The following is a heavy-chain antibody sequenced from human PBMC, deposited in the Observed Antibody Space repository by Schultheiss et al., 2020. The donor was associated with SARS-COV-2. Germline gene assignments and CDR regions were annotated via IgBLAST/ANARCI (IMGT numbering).Heavy chain of an antibody. V-gene: IGHV4-59*01. D-gene: IGHD6-19*01. CDR3: ARAISVGGIIDY. J-gene: IGHJ4*02. CDR2: IYYTGNT. CDR1: GGSISGYY. Sequence: SETLSLTCTVSGGSISGYYWSWVRQPAGKGLEWIGHIYYTGNTNQNPSLKSRVTISLDTSKNQFSLNVSSVTAADTAVYYCARAISVGGIIDYWGQGTLVTVSS.